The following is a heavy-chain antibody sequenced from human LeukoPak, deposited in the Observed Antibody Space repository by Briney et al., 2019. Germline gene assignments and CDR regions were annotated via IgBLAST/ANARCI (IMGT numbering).Heavy chain of an antibody. Sequence: PGGSLRLSCAASGFTFSSYGMHWVRQAPGKGLEWVAFIRDDGSNKYYADSVKGRFTISRDNSKNTLYLQMNSLRAEDTAVYYCAKDGRYYYDRSGYQFDYWGQGTLVTVSS. J-gene: IGHJ4*02. V-gene: IGHV3-30*02. CDR1: GFTFSSYG. CDR3: AKDGRYYYDRSGYQFDY. D-gene: IGHD3-22*01. CDR2: IRDDGSNK.